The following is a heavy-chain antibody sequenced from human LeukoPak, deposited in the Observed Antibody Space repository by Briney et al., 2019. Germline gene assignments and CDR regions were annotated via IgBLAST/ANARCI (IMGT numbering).Heavy chain of an antibody. D-gene: IGHD6-19*01. V-gene: IGHV1-18*01. CDR3: ARDPSNTSGFYAYLDS. Sequence: GASVKVSCKASGYTFTSYGISWVRQAPGQGLEWMGWISAYNGNTDYAQILQGRVTVTTDTSTSTAYMELRSLRSDDTAMHYCARDPSNTSGFYAYLDSWGQGTLVTVSS. CDR1: GYTFTSYG. J-gene: IGHJ4*02. CDR2: ISAYNGNT.